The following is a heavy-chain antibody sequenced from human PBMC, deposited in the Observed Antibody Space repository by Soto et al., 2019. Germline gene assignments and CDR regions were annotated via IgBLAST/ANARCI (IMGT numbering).Heavy chain of an antibody. CDR1: GGSISSGGYY. V-gene: IGHV4-31*03. CDR2: IYYSGST. CDR3: ACLWGGYLYGMDF. J-gene: IGHJ6*02. D-gene: IGHD3-3*01. Sequence: PSETLSLTCTVSGGSISSGGYYWSWIRQHPGKGLEWIGYIYYSGSTYYNPSLKSRVTISVDTSKNQFSLKLSSVTAADTAVYYCACLWGGYLYGMDFWGQGTTVTVSS.